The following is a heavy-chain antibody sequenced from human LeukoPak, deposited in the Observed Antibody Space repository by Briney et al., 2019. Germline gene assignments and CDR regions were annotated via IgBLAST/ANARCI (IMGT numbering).Heavy chain of an antibody. CDR1: GGSISSYY. V-gene: IGHV4-4*09. Sequence: SETLSLTCTVSGGSISSYYWSWIRQPPGKGLEWIGYIYTSGSTNYNPSHKSRVTISVDTSKNQFSLKLSSVTAADTAVYYCARPRRDGYNGYYFDYWGRGTLVTVSS. CDR3: ARPRRDGYNGYYFDY. CDR2: IYTSGST. D-gene: IGHD5-24*01. J-gene: IGHJ4*02.